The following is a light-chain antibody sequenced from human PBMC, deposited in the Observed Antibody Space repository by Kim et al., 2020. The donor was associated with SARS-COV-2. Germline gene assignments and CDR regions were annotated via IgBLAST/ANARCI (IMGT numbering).Light chain of an antibody. J-gene: IGLJ3*02. CDR2: NKN. CDR1: RLRTYY. CDR3: NSRDRSGDHVV. Sequence: LGQTVRITCQGGRLRTYYGSWYQQKPGQAPLRVIYNKNNRPSGIPDRFSASTSGNTASLTITGAQAEDEADYYCNSRDRSGDHVVFGGGTQLTVL. V-gene: IGLV3-19*01.